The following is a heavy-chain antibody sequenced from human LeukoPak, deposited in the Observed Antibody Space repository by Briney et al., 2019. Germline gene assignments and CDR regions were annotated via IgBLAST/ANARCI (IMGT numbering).Heavy chain of an antibody. CDR2: IRYDGSSK. CDR3: ARGTQLGDY. V-gene: IGHV3-30*02. CDR1: GFTFSRNA. D-gene: IGHD3-16*01. J-gene: IGHJ4*02. Sequence: GGSLRLSCAASGFTFSRNAMQWVRQAPGKGLEWVAFIRYDGSSKSYADSVKGRFTISRDNSQNTLHLQMSSLRAEDTAVYYCARGTQLGDYWGQGTLVTVSS.